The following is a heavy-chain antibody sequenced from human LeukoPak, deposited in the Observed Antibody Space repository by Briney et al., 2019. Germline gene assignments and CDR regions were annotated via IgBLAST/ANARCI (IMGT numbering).Heavy chain of an antibody. J-gene: IGHJ4*02. CDR2: ISAYNGNT. CDR3: ARKRAVAGIDY. Sequence: ASETVSYTASGYTFTSYGISWVRQAPGQGREWMGWISAYNGNTNYAQKLQGRVTMTTDTSTSTAYMELRSPRSDDTAVYCCARKRAVAGIDYWGQGTLVTVSS. V-gene: IGHV1-18*01. CDR1: GYTFTSYG. D-gene: IGHD6-19*01.